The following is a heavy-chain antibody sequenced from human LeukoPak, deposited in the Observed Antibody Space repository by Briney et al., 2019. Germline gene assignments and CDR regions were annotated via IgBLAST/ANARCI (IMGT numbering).Heavy chain of an antibody. CDR3: ARKAVAGNWFDP. D-gene: IGHD6-19*01. CDR2: ISYDGSNK. CDR1: GFTFSSYA. Sequence: GGSLRLSCAASGFTFSSYAMHWARQAPGKGLEWVAVISYDGSNKYYADSVKGRFTISRDNSKNTLYLQMNSLRAEDTAVYYCARKAVAGNWFDPWGQGTLVTVSS. J-gene: IGHJ5*02. V-gene: IGHV3-30-3*01.